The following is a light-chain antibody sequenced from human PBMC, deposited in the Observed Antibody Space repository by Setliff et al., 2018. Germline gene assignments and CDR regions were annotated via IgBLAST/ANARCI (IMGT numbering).Light chain of an antibody. Sequence: QAVVTQEPSLTVSPGGTVTLTCGSSTGTVTGGHYPYWFQQKPGQAPKTLIYDTSEKYSWTPARFSGSLLGGKAALTLSGAQPEDEADYYCFLSYSGIVMFGGGTQLTVL. CDR3: FLSYSGIVM. CDR2: DTS. V-gene: IGLV7-46*01. J-gene: IGLJ3*02. CDR1: TGTVTGGHY.